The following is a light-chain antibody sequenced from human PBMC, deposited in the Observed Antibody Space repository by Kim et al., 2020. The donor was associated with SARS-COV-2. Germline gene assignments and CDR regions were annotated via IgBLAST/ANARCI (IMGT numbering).Light chain of an antibody. CDR3: QQYNSYPLT. CDR2: KAS. J-gene: IGKJ4*01. V-gene: IGKV1-5*03. Sequence: DIQMTQSPSTLSASIGDRVTITCRASQSISSWLAWYQQKPGKAPKLLIYKASSLESGVPSRFSGSGSGTEFTLTISGLQPDDFATYYCQQYNSYPLTFGGGTKVDIK. CDR1: QSISSW.